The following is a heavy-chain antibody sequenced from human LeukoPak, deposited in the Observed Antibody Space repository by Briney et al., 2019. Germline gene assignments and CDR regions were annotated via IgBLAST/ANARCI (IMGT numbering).Heavy chain of an antibody. V-gene: IGHV4-34*01. J-gene: IGHJ4*02. CDR2: INHSGST. CDR3: ARGFPPYDYVWGSYRLYYFDY. D-gene: IGHD3-16*02. CDR1: GGSFSGYY. Sequence: SETLSLTCAVYGGSFSGYYWSWIRQPPGKGLEWIGEINHSGSTNYNPSLKGRVTISVGTSKNQFSLKLSSVTAADTAVYYCARGFPPYDYVWGSYRLYYFDYWGQGTLVTVSS.